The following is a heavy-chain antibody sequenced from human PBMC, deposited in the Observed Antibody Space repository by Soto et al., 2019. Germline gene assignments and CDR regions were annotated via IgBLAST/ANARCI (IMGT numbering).Heavy chain of an antibody. J-gene: IGHJ6*04. V-gene: IGHV1-8*01. CDR3: AREAASEPSFYYHDMDV. CDR1: GYTFSNYN. CDR2: MNPDSGNT. Sequence: QEQLVQSGAEVKRPGAPVKVSCKASGYTFSNYNINWVRQASGQGLEWMGWMNPDSGNTGYAEKFQGRVTMTRNSSISTAYMELSGLRSEDTAVYYCAREAASEPSFYYHDMDVWGKGTTVTVSS. D-gene: IGHD3-10*01.